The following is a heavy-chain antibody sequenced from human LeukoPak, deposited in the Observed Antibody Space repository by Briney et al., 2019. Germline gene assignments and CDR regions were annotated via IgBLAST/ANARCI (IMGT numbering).Heavy chain of an antibody. D-gene: IGHD6-19*01. CDR1: GFTFSSYG. Sequence: GGSLRLSCAASGFTFSSYGMHWVRQAPGKGLEWVAFIRYDGSNKYYADSVKGRFTISRDNSKNTLYLQLNSLRADDTAVYYCARGLSYAVAYGDYWGQGTLVTVSS. J-gene: IGHJ4*02. CDR3: ARGLSYAVAYGDY. CDR2: IRYDGSNK. V-gene: IGHV3-30*02.